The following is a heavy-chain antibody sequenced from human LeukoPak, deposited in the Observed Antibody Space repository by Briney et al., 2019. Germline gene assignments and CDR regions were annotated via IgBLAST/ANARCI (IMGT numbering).Heavy chain of an antibody. D-gene: IGHD6-19*01. CDR3: AKIRAPSGWFNSDY. Sequence: PGRSLRLSCAASGFTFSSYAMHWVRQAPGKGLEWVAVISYDGSNKYYADSVKGRFTISRDNSKNTLYLQMNSLRLEDTAAYYCAKIRAPSGWFNSDYWGQGTLVTVSS. V-gene: IGHV3-30-3*02. CDR1: GFTFSSYA. J-gene: IGHJ4*02. CDR2: ISYDGSNK.